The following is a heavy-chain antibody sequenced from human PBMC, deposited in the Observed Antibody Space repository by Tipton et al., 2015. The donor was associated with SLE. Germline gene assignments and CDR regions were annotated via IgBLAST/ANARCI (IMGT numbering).Heavy chain of an antibody. V-gene: IGHV4-59*08. D-gene: IGHD3-10*01. CDR3: ARRMTTLSRGGDWLDP. Sequence: TLSLTCTVSGGSISSYYWNWIRQPPGKGLEWIGYISLTGNTTYNPSLKSRVAISVDTSKSQVSLKMTSVTAADMAVYYCARRMTTLSRGGDWLDPWGPGTLVIVS. J-gene: IGHJ5*02. CDR1: GGSISSYY. CDR2: ISLTGNT.